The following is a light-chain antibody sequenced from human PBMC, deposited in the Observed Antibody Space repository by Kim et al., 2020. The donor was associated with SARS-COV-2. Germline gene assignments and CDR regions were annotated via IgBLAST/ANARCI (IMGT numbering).Light chain of an antibody. CDR1: QSVSSN. Sequence: EIVMTQSPATLSVSPGERATLSCRASQSVSSNLAWYQQKPGQAPRLLIYGASTRATGIPARFSGSGSGTEFTLTISGLQSEDFAVYYCQQYNNWYTFGQVTKLEI. CDR3: QQYNNWYT. CDR2: GAS. J-gene: IGKJ2*01. V-gene: IGKV3-15*01.